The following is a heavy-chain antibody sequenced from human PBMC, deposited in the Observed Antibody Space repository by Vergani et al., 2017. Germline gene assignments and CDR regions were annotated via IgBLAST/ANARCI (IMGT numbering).Heavy chain of an antibody. CDR3: SRGGFYTSRNDFKFYGLGV. J-gene: IGHJ6*02. CDR2: ISAYSGET. Sequence: QVHLMQSGAEVREPGASVKLSCKTSGYNFTSYYMHWVRQAPGQGLEWMGWISAYSGETRYARSLQGRVTMTTDASTNTAYMSLRSLRSDDTAIYYCSRGGFYTSRNDFKFYGLGVWGQGTTVTVTS. V-gene: IGHV1-18*04. CDR1: GYNFTSYY. D-gene: IGHD3-3*01.